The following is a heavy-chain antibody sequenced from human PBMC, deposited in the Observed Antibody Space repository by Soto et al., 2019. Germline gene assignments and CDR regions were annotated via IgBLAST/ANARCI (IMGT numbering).Heavy chain of an antibody. CDR2: VIPVLTTT. V-gene: IGHV1-69*08. J-gene: IGHJ6*02. D-gene: IGHD2-21*02. CDR1: GGTFSSYT. Sequence: QVRVVQSGAEVKKPGSSVKVSCMASGGTFSSYTVNWLRQAPGRGLEWMGRVIPVLTTTDYAQKFRGRVTITADKSANAVYMELTSLSFEDTAVYYCARRRYCGYDCYHKHYYGMDVWGQGTTVTVAS. CDR3: ARRRYCGYDCYHKHYYGMDV.